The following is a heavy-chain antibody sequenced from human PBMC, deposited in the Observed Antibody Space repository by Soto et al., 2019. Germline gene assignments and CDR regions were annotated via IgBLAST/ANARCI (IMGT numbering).Heavy chain of an antibody. V-gene: IGHV1-69*05. CDR2: IIPIFGTT. CDR3: ARAHYDILTGYPIDY. CDR1: GGTFSSYA. J-gene: IGHJ4*02. Sequence: SVKVSCKASGGTFSSYAISWVRQAPGQGLEWMGGIIPIFGTTNYAQKLQGRVTITTDASTSTAYMELRSLRSEDTAVYYCARAHYDILTGYPIDYWGQGTLVTVSS. D-gene: IGHD3-9*01.